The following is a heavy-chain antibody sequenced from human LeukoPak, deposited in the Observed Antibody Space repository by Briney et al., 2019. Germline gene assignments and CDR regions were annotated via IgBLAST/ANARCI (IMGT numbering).Heavy chain of an antibody. CDR1: GFTFSSYA. CDR2: ISGSGSST. Sequence: GGSLRLSCAASGFTFSSYAMSWVRQAPGKGLEWVSTISGSGSSTYYADSVKGRFTISRDNSKNSLYLQMNSLRAEDTAVYYCASGYSYGFDHWGQGTLVTVAS. J-gene: IGHJ4*02. V-gene: IGHV3-23*01. D-gene: IGHD5-18*01. CDR3: ASGYSYGFDH.